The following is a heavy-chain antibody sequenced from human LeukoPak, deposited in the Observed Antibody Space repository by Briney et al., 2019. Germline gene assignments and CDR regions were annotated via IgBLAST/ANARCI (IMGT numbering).Heavy chain of an antibody. D-gene: IGHD3-22*01. CDR1: GFTFSSYA. CDR3: ARGAYYYED. Sequence: GGSLRLSCAASGFTFSSYAIHWVRQAPGKGLEWVAVISYDGSNKYYADSMKGRFTISRDNAKNSLYLQMNSLRAEDTAVYYCARGAYYYEDWGQGTLVTVSS. CDR2: ISYDGSNK. V-gene: IGHV3-30-3*01. J-gene: IGHJ4*02.